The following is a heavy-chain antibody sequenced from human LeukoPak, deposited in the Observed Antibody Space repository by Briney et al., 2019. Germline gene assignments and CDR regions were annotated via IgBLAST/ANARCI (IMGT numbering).Heavy chain of an antibody. D-gene: IGHD3-22*01. V-gene: IGHV4-61*01. J-gene: IGHJ3*02. CDR1: GGSVSSGSYY. Sequence: SETLSLTCTVSGGSVSSGSYYWSWIRQPQGKGLEWIGYIYYSGSTNYNPSLKSRVTISVDTSKNQFSLKLSSVTAADTAVYYCARDLNYYDSSGYPLQVDAFDIWGQGTMVTVSS. CDR2: IYYSGST. CDR3: ARDLNYYDSSGYPLQVDAFDI.